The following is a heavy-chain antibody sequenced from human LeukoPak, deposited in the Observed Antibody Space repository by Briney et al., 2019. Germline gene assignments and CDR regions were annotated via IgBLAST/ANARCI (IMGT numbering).Heavy chain of an antibody. J-gene: IGHJ4*02. D-gene: IGHD5-18*01. V-gene: IGHV4-34*01. CDR1: GGSFSGYY. CDR3: ARGLTPHVDTAMVTFDY. CDR2: INHSGST. Sequence: SETLSLTCAVYGGSFSGYYWSWIRHPPGKGLEWIGEINHSGSTNYNPSLKSRVTISVDTSKNQFSLKLSSVTAADTAVYYCARGLTPHVDTAMVTFDYWGQGTLVTVSS.